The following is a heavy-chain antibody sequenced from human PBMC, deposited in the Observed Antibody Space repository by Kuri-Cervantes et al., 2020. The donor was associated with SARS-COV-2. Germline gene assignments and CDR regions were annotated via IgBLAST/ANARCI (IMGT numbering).Heavy chain of an antibody. CDR3: AGDHSNYVLVLYYYYYGMDV. Sequence: ASVKVSCKASGYTFTSYYMHWVRQAPGQGLEWMGIINPSGGSTSYAQKFQGRVTMTRDTSTSTVYMELSSLRSEDTAVYYCAGDHSNYVLVLYYYYYGMDVWGQGTTVTVSS. J-gene: IGHJ6*02. V-gene: IGHV1-46*01. D-gene: IGHD4-11*01. CDR1: GYTFTSYY. CDR2: INPSGGST.